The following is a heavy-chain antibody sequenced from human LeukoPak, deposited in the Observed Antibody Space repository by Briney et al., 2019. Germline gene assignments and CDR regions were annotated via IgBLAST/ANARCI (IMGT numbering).Heavy chain of an antibody. CDR3: ARWRYYGSVWGRPFDY. J-gene: IGHJ4*02. V-gene: IGHV4-59*08. Sequence: SETLSLTCTVSGGSISSYYWSWIRQPPGKGLEWIGYIYYSGSTNYNPSLKSRVTISVDTSKNQFSLKLSSVTAADTAVYYCARWRYYGSVWGRPFDYWGQGTLVTVSS. D-gene: IGHD3-16*01. CDR2: IYYSGST. CDR1: GGSISSYY.